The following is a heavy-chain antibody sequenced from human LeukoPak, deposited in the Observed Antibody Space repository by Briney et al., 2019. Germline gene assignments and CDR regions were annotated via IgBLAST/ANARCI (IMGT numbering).Heavy chain of an antibody. CDR1: GFTSTNYW. D-gene: IGHD1-26*01. Sequence: QPGGSLRLSCAASGFTSTNYWIHWVRQAPGEGLVWVSRINSDGSVTRYADSVKGRFTISRDNAKNTVFLQMNSLKTEDTAVYYCARDRGALDSWGQGTLVTVSS. CDR2: INSDGSVT. V-gene: IGHV3-74*01. J-gene: IGHJ4*02. CDR3: ARDRGALDS.